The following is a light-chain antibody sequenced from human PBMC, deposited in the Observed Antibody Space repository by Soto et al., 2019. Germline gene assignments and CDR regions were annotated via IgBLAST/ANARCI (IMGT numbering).Light chain of an antibody. CDR1: QSVSSN. V-gene: IGKV3-15*01. Sequence: EIVMTQSPATLSVSPGERATLSCRASQSVSSNLAWYQQKPGQAPRLLIYGASTRATGIPARFSGSGSGTESTRTISSLQSEDFAVYYCQQYNNWPSPSWTFGQGTKVEIK. CDR3: QQYNNWPSPSWT. J-gene: IGKJ1*01. CDR2: GAS.